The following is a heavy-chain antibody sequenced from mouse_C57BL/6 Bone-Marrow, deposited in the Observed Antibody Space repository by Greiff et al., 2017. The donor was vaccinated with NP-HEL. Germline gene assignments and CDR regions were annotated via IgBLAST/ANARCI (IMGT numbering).Heavy chain of an antibody. CDR2: IDPETGGT. D-gene: IGHD2-5*01. CDR1: GYTFTDYE. CDR3: TRGYYSNIYWYFDV. J-gene: IGHJ1*03. V-gene: IGHV1-15*01. Sequence: VQRVESGAELVRPGASVTLSCKASGYTFTDYEMHWVKQTPVHGLEWIGAIDPETGGTAYNQKFKGKAILTADKSSSTAYMELRSLTSEDSAVYYCTRGYYSNIYWYFDVWGTGTTVTVSS.